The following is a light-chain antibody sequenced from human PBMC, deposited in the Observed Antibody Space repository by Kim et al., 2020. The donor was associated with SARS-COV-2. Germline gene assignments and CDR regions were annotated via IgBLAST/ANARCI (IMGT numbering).Light chain of an antibody. CDR2: GNS. CDR1: SSNIGAGYD. CDR3: QSYDSSLSGYVV. Sequence: VTISCTGGSSNIGAGYDVHWYQQLPGTAPNLLIYGNSNRPSGVPDRFSGSKSGASASLAITGLQAEDEADYYCQSYDSSLSGYVVFGGGTQLTVL. V-gene: IGLV1-40*03. J-gene: IGLJ2*01.